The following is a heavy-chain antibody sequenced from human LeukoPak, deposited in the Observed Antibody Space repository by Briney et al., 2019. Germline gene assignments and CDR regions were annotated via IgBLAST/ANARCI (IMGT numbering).Heavy chain of an antibody. CDR3: ASGSFMVRGVIRNYYFGY. V-gene: IGHV4-61*02. CDR2: IYTSGST. Sequence: SETLSLTCTVSGGSISSGSYYWSWIRQPAGKGLEWIGRIYTSGSTNYNPSLKSRVTISVDTSKNQFSLKLSSVTAADTAVYYCASGSFMVRGVIRNYYFGYWGQGTLVTVSS. J-gene: IGHJ4*02. CDR1: GGSISSGSYY. D-gene: IGHD3-10*01.